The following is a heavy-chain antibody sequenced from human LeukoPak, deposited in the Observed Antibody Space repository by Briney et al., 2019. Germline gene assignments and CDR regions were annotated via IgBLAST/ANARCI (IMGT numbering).Heavy chain of an antibody. CDR1: GYTFTSYA. CDR3: ARDPLYYDFWSGGDYYYYMDV. Sequence: ASVKVSCKASGYTFTSYAMNWVRQAPGQGLEWMGWINPNSGGTNYAQKFQGRVTMTRDTSISTAYMELSRLRSDDTAVYYCARDPLYYDFWSGGDYYYYMDVWGKGTTVTVSS. J-gene: IGHJ6*03. V-gene: IGHV1-2*02. D-gene: IGHD3-3*01. CDR2: INPNSGGT.